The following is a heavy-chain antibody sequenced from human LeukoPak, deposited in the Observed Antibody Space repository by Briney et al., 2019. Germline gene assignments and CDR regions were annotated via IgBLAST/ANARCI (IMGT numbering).Heavy chain of an antibody. CDR1: GFTFSHFA. Sequence: PGGSLRLSCGVSGFTFSHFAMSWVRQAPGKGLQCDADFVKGGFTISRDNSKNTLYLQMTGLTAEDTAVYYCAKLKRVGIAPFDDWGQGILVTVSS. CDR3: AKLKRVGIAPFDD. V-gene: IGHV3-23*01. J-gene: IGHJ4*02. D-gene: IGHD3-10*01.